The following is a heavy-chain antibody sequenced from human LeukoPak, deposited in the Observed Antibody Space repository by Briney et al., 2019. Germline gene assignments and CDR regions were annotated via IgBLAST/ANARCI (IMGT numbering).Heavy chain of an antibody. J-gene: IGHJ5*02. Sequence: SETLSLTCTVSGGSISSYYRSWIRQPPGKGLEWIGYIYYSGSTNYNPSLKSRVTISVDTSKNQFSLKLSSVTAADTAVYYCARRGSSSWSFDWFDPWGQGTLVTVSS. D-gene: IGHD6-13*01. V-gene: IGHV4-59*01. CDR2: IYYSGST. CDR1: GGSISSYY. CDR3: ARRGSSSWSFDWFDP.